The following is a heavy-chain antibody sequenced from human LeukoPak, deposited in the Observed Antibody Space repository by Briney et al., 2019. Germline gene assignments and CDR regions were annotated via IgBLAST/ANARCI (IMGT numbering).Heavy chain of an antibody. V-gene: IGHV4-59*01. D-gene: IGHD2-15*01. CDR1: GGSISSYS. J-gene: IGHJ4*02. CDR3: ATHPPKVCTGGSCTDY. Sequence: ASETLSLTCTISGGSISSYSRSWIRQPPGKGLEWIGYIYYSGSTNYNPSLKSRVTISVDMSKNQFSLKLSSVTAADTAVYYCATHPPKVCTGGSCTDYWGQGTLVTVSS. CDR2: IYYSGST.